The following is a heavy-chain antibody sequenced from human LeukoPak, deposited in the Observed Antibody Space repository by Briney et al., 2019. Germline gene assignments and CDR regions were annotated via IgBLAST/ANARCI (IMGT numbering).Heavy chain of an antibody. D-gene: IGHD5-24*01. Sequence: GRSLRLSCAASGFTFSSYGMHWVRQAPGKGLEWVAFISYDGSNKYYADSVKGRFTISRDNSKNTLYLQMNSLRAEDTAVYYCARDGLWDGSNPQYYFDYWGQGTLVTVSS. CDR2: ISYDGSNK. CDR1: GFTFSSYG. V-gene: IGHV3-30*19. J-gene: IGHJ4*02. CDR3: ARDGLWDGSNPQYYFDY.